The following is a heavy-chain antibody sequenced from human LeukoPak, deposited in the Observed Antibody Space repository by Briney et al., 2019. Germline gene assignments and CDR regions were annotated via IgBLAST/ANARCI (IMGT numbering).Heavy chain of an antibody. CDR1: GGSFSGYY. J-gene: IGHJ4*02. D-gene: IGHD6-13*01. Sequence: SETLSLTCAVYGGSFSGYYWSWIRQPPGKGLEWIGEINHSGSTNYNPSLKSRVTISVDRSKNQFSLKLSSVTAADTAVYYCASIAAAGIFIDYWGQGTLVTVSS. CDR3: ASIAAAGIFIDY. V-gene: IGHV4-34*01. CDR2: INHSGST.